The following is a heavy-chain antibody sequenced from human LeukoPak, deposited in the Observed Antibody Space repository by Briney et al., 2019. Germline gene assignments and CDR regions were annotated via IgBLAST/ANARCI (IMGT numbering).Heavy chain of an antibody. CDR1: GFTFSSYS. V-gene: IGHV3-21*01. CDR2: ISSSSSYI. Sequence: NPGGSLRLSCAASGFTFSSYSMNWVRQAPGKGLEWVSSISSSSSYIYYADSVKGRFTISRDNAKNSLYLQMNSLRAEDTAVYYCASLPYYYDSSGDDAFDIWGQGTMVTVSS. CDR3: ASLPYYYDSSGDDAFDI. D-gene: IGHD3-22*01. J-gene: IGHJ3*02.